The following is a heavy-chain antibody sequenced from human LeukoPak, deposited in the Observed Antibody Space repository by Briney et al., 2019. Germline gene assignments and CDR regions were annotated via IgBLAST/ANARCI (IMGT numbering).Heavy chain of an antibody. CDR2: ISSRSTYI. CDR1: GFTFSNYS. Sequence: GGSLRPSCAASGFTFSNYSMNWVRQAPGKGLEWVSSISSRSTYIYHADSVKGRFTISRDNAKNSLFLQMNSLRAEDTAVYFCAKSTRAVMAMMDVWGKGTTVTVSS. D-gene: IGHD3-16*01. V-gene: IGHV3-21*01. CDR3: AKSTRAVMAMMDV. J-gene: IGHJ6*04.